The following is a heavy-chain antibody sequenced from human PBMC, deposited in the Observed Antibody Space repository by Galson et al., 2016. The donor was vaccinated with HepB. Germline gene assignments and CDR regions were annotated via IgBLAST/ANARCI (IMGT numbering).Heavy chain of an antibody. Sequence: QSGAEVKKPGESLKISCKGSGYSFTNYWIGWVRQMPGKGLEWMGLIYPDDSDTRYSPSFQGQVTISADSSITTAYLQWSNLKASDTAMYYCARHLLWSTGTIDFWGQGTLVTVSS. CDR3: ARHLLWSTGTIDF. D-gene: IGHD2-21*01. CDR2: IYPDDSDT. J-gene: IGHJ4*02. V-gene: IGHV5-51*01. CDR1: GYSFTNYW.